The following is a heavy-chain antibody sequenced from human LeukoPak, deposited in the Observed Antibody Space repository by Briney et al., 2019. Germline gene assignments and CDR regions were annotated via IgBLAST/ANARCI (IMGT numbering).Heavy chain of an antibody. J-gene: IGHJ6*02. CDR3: ARVFTSGYAPPAYYYYGMDV. CDR2: IIPILGIA. CDR1: GGTFSSYA. D-gene: IGHD5-12*01. V-gene: IGHV1-69*04. Sequence: GASVKVSCKAPGGTFSSYAISWVRQAPGQGLEWMGRIIPILGIANYAQKFQGRVTITADKSTSTAYMELSSLGSEDTAVYYCARVFTSGYAPPAYYYYGMDVWGQGTTVTVSS.